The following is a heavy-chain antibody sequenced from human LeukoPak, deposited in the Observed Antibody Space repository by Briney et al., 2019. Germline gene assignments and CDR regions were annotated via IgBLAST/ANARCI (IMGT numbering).Heavy chain of an antibody. J-gene: IGHJ6*02. Sequence: RASETLSLTCAVYGGSFSGYYWSWIRQPPGKGLEWIGEINHSGSTNYNPSLKSRVTISVDTSKNQFSLKLSSVTAADTAVYYCARDEWYSSSWFVDVWGQGTTVTVSS. V-gene: IGHV4-34*01. CDR1: GGSFSGYY. CDR2: INHSGST. CDR3: ARDEWYSSSWFVDV. D-gene: IGHD6-13*01.